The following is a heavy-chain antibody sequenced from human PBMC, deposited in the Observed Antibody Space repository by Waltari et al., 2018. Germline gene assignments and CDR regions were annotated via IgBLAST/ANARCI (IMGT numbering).Heavy chain of an antibody. CDR1: GGSISSGSYY. D-gene: IGHD1-26*01. V-gene: IGHV4-61*09. J-gene: IGHJ6*02. CDR2: IYTSGST. CDR3: AREAEPDRNLYGMDV. Sequence: QVQLQESGPGLVKPSQTLSLTCTVSGGSISSGSYYWSWIRQPAGKGLEWIGYIYTSGSTNYNPSLKSRVTISVDTSKNQFSLKLSSVTAADTAVYYCAREAEPDRNLYGMDVWGQGTTVTVSS.